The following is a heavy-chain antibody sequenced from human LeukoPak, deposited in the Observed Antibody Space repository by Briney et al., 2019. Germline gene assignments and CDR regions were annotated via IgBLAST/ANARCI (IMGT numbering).Heavy chain of an antibody. CDR1: GFTVSSNY. CDR2: ISGSGGTT. Sequence: GGSLRLSCAASGFTVSSNYMSWVRQAPGKGLEWVSGISGSGGTTDYADSVKGRFTISRDNSKNTLYLQMNSLRAEDTAVYYCAKGKVTGYFYVMDVWGQGTTVTVSS. V-gene: IGHV3-23*01. D-gene: IGHD7-27*01. CDR3: AKGKVTGYFYVMDV. J-gene: IGHJ6*02.